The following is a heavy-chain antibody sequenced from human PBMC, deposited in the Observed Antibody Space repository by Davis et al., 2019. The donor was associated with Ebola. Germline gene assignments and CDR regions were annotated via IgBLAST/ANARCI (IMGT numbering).Heavy chain of an antibody. CDR3: ANDYDFWSGYYAVY. J-gene: IGHJ4*02. CDR2: ISGSGGST. V-gene: IGHV3-23*01. Sequence: GESLKISCAASGFTFSSYAMSWVRQAPGKGLEWVSAISGSGGSTYYADSVKGRFTISRDNSKNTLYLQMNSLRAEDTAVYYCANDYDFWSGYYAVYWGQGTLVTVSS. D-gene: IGHD3-3*01. CDR1: GFTFSSYA.